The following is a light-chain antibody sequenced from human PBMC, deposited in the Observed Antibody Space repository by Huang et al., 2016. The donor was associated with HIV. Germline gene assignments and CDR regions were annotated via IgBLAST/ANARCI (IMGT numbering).Light chain of an antibody. CDR3: QQYNNWPPLT. Sequence: EIVMTQYPATLSVSPGERATLSCRASQSVRSNLAWYQQKPGQAPRLLIYGASPRATGIPARFSGSGSGTEFTLTISSLQSEDFAVYYCQQYNNWPPLTFGGGTKVEIK. V-gene: IGKV3-15*01. J-gene: IGKJ4*01. CDR2: GAS. CDR1: QSVRSN.